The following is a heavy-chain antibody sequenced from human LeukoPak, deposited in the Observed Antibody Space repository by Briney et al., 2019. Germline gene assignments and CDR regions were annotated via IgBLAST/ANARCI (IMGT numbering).Heavy chain of an antibody. D-gene: IGHD6-13*01. J-gene: IGHJ4*02. Sequence: KPSETLSLTCTVSGGSISSSSYYWGWIRQPPGKGLEWIGSIYYSGSTYYNPSLKSRVTISVDTSKNQFSLKLSSVTAADTAVYYCARGRQLALDYWGQGTLVTVSS. CDR2: IYYSGST. CDR1: GGSISSSSYY. V-gene: IGHV4-39*01. CDR3: ARGRQLALDY.